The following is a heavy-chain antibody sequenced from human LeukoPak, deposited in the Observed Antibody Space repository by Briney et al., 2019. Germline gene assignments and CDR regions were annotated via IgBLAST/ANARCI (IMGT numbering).Heavy chain of an antibody. CDR2: ISGSGGST. CDR1: GFTFSSCA. D-gene: IGHD2-2*01. V-gene: IGHV3-23*01. J-gene: IGHJ4*02. Sequence: PGGSLRLSCAASGFTFSSCAMSWVRQAPGKGLEWVSAISGSGGSTYYADSVKGRFTISRDNPKNTLYLQMNSLRAEDTAVYYCAKDIVVVPAAIYSSSWYDYWGQGTLVTVSS. CDR3: AKDIVVVPAAIYSSSWYDY.